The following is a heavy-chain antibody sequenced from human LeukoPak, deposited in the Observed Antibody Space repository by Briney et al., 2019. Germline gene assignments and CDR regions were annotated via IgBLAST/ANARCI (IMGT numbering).Heavy chain of an antibody. CDR1: GGSISSYY. CDR3: ARANIDFTYYFDY. V-gene: IGHV4-59*12. CDR2: IYYSGST. J-gene: IGHJ4*02. D-gene: IGHD2/OR15-2a*01. Sequence: SETLSLTCTVSGGSISSYYWSWIRQPPGKGLEWIGSIYYSGSTYYNPSLKSRVTISVDTSKNQFSLKLSSVTAADTAVYYCARANIDFTYYFDYWGQGTLVTVSS.